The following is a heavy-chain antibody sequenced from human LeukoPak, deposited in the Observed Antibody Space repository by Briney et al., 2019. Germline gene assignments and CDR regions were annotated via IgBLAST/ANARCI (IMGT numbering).Heavy chain of an antibody. CDR1: GGSISSSSYY. J-gene: IGHJ4*02. CDR3: ARDRDGLSGSYWGLFDY. Sequence: SETLSLTCTVSGGSISSSSYYWGWIRQPPGKGLEWTGSIYYSGSTYYNPSLKSRVTISVDTSKNQFSLKLSSVTAADTAVYYCARDRDGLSGSYWGLFDYWGQGTLVTVSS. CDR2: IYYSGST. D-gene: IGHD1-26*01. V-gene: IGHV4-39*07.